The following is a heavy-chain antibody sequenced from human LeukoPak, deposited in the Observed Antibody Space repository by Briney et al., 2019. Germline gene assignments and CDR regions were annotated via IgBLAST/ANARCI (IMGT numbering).Heavy chain of an antibody. CDR1: GFTFSSYA. D-gene: IGHD6-19*01. CDR3: ARGGYSSGWYEDY. J-gene: IGHJ4*02. V-gene: IGHV3-30-3*01. CDR2: ISYDGSNK. Sequence: GGPLRLSCAASGFTFSSYAMHWVRQAPGKGLEWVAVISYDGSNKYYADSVKGRFTISRDNSKNTLYLQMNSLRAEDTAVYYCARGGYSSGWYEDYWGQGTLVTVSS.